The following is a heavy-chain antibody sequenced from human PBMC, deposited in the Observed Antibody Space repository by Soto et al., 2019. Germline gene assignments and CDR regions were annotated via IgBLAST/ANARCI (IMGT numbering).Heavy chain of an antibody. CDR1: GYTFTSYY. J-gene: IGHJ4*02. Sequence: ASVKVSCKASGYTFTSYYMHWVQQAPGQGLEWMGIINPSGGSTSYAQKFQGRVTMTGDTSTSTVYMELSSLRSEDTAVYYCAREFRRCYFDYWGQGTLVTVSS. CDR3: AREFRRCYFDY. V-gene: IGHV1-46*01. D-gene: IGHD3-10*01. CDR2: INPSGGST.